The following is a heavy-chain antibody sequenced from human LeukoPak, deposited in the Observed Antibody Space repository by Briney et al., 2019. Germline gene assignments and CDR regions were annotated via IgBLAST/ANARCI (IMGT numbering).Heavy chain of an antibody. CDR2: ISYDGSNK. Sequence: PGGSLRLSCAASGFTFRSYAMHWVRQAPGKGLEWVAVISYDGSNKYYADSVTGRFTISRDNSKNTLDLQMNSLRAEDTAVYYCAKGDRGIAAAGAAEYFQHWGQGTLVTVSS. D-gene: IGHD6-13*01. CDR3: AKGDRGIAAAGAAEYFQH. J-gene: IGHJ1*01. CDR1: GFTFRSYA. V-gene: IGHV3-30*04.